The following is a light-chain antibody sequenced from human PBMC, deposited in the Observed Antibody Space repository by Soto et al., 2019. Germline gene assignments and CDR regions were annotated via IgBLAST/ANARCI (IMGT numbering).Light chain of an antibody. CDR1: QSISSW. CDR2: KAS. CDR3: QQYNSLYP. J-gene: IGKJ2*01. V-gene: IGKV1-5*03. Sequence: DIQMTQSPSTLSVSVGDRVTITCRASQSISSWLAWYQQKPGKAPKLLIYKASSLESGVPSRFSGSGSGTEFTRTISSLQPDDFATYYCQQYNSLYPFGQGTKLEIK.